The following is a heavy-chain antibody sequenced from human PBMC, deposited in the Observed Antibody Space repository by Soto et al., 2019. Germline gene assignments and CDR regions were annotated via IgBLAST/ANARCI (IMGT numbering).Heavy chain of an antibody. D-gene: IGHD3-22*01. J-gene: IGHJ6*02. V-gene: IGHV3-30-3*01. CDR3: ARVYYDSSGYYYVPSDPYGMDV. CDR1: GFTFSSYA. Sequence: LRLSCAASGFTFSSYAMHWVRQAPGKGLEWVAVISYDGSNKYYADSVKGRFTISRDNSKNTLYLQMNSLRAEDTAVYYCARVYYDSSGYYYVPSDPYGMDVWGQGTTVTVSS. CDR2: ISYDGSNK.